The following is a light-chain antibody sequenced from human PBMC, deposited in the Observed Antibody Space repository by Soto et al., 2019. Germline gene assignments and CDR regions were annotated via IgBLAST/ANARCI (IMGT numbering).Light chain of an antibody. CDR3: AAWDDSLSGLV. CDR1: SSNVGSNY. J-gene: IGLJ1*01. CDR2: RNN. V-gene: IGLV1-47*01. Sequence: QSVLTQSPSASGTPGQRVTISCSGSSSNVGSNYVYWYQQLPGSAPKLLIHRNNQGPAGVPDRFSGSKSGTSASLAISGLRSEDEADYYCAAWDDSLSGLVFGPGTKVTVL.